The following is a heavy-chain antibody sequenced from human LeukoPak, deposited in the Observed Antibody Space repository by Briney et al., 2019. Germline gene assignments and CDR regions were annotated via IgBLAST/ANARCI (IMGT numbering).Heavy chain of an antibody. CDR2: ISSSSSTI. Sequence: PGGSLRLSCAASGFSFSTYSMNWVRQAPGKGLEWVSYISSSSSTIYYADSVKGRFTISRDNAKNSLYLQMNSLRAEDTAVYYCARLWGYYYDSSAILRDYWGQGTLVTVSS. D-gene: IGHD3-22*01. CDR3: ARLWGYYYDSSAILRDY. CDR1: GFSFSTYS. V-gene: IGHV3-48*04. J-gene: IGHJ4*02.